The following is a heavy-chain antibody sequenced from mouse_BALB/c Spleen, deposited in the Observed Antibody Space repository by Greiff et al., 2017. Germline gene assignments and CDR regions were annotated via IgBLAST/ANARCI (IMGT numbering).Heavy chain of an antibody. J-gene: IGHJ3*01. Sequence: ESGPGLVKPSQSLSLTCTVTGYSITSDYAWYWIRQFPGNKLEWMGYISYSGSTSYNPSLKSRISITRDTSKNQFFLQLNSVTTEDTATYYCARIDYGSSYWFAYWGQGTLVTVSA. CDR3: ARIDYGSSYWFAY. CDR2: ISYSGST. V-gene: IGHV3-2*02. CDR1: GYSITSDYA. D-gene: IGHD1-1*01.